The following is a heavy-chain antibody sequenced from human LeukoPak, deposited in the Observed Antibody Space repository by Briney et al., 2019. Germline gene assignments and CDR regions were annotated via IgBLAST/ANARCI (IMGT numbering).Heavy chain of an antibody. CDR1: GFTFSSYG. CDR2: ISYDGSNK. CDR3: AKDRRSSTRLDY. V-gene: IGHV3-30*18. J-gene: IGHJ4*02. Sequence: GGSLRLSCAAFGFTFSSYGMHWVRQAPGKGLEWVAVISYDGSNKYYADSVKGRFTISRDNSKNTLYLQMNSLRAEDTAVYYCAKDRRSSTRLDYWGQGTLVTVSS.